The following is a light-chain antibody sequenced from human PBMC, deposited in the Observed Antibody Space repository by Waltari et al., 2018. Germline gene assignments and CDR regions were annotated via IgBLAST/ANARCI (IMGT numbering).Light chain of an antibody. Sequence: IQMPQSPSTLSASVGDRVTIACRASQRISTWLSWYPQKPGKAPNPLIYKASNLESGVPSRFSGSGSGTEFTLTISSLQPDDYATYYCQQYNDYSRGTFGQGTKVEIK. J-gene: IGKJ1*01. CDR3: QQYNDYSRGT. CDR2: KAS. CDR1: QRISTW. V-gene: IGKV1-5*03.